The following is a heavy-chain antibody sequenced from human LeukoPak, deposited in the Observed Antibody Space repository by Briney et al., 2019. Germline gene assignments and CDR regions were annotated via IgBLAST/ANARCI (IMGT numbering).Heavy chain of an antibody. D-gene: IGHD2-2*01. V-gene: IGHV1-18*04. J-gene: IGHJ5*02. CDR1: GYTFTSYG. CDR2: ISAYNGNT. Sequence: ASVKVSCKASGYTFTSYGISWVRQAPGQGLEWMGWISAYNGNTNHAQKLQGRVTMTTDTSTSTAYMELRSLRSDDTAVYYCARGGGVVVPENWFDPWGQGTLVTVSS. CDR3: ARGGGVVVPENWFDP.